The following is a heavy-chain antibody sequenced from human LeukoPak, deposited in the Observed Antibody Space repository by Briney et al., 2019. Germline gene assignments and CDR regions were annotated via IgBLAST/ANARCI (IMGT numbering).Heavy chain of an antibody. J-gene: IGHJ6*02. CDR1: GYTFTSYA. D-gene: IGHD6-19*01. V-gene: IGHV7-4-1*02. CDR2: INTNTGNP. CDR3: VKQWLVYGMDV. Sequence: GASVKVSCKASGYTFTSYAMNWVRQAPGQGLEWMGWINTNTGNPTYAQGFTGRFVFSLDTSVSTAYLQISSLKAEDTAVYYCVKQWLVYGMDVWGQGTTVTVSS.